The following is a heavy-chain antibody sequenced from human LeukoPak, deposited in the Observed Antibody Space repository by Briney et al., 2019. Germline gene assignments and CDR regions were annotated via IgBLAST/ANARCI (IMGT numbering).Heavy chain of an antibody. V-gene: IGHV3-7*01. CDR1: GFTFSSYW. D-gene: IGHD2-2*02. CDR2: IKQDGSEK. J-gene: IGHJ6*03. Sequence: GGSLRLSCAASGFTFSSYWMSWVRQAPGKGLEWVANIKQDGSEKYYVDSVKGRFTISRDNAKNSLYLQMNSLRAEDTAVYYCARVTVLVPAAIEYMDVWGKGTTVTVSS. CDR3: ARVTVLVPAAIEYMDV.